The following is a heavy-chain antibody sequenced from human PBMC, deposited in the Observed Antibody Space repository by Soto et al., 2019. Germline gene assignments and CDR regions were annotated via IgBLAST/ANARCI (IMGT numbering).Heavy chain of an antibody. V-gene: IGHV4-34*01. D-gene: IGHD2-2*01. CDR2: INHSGST. Sequence: PSETLSLTCAVYGGSFSGYYWSWIRQPPGKGLEWIGEINHSGSTNYNPSLKSRVTISVDTSKNQFSLKLSSVTAADTAVYYCARGGKYQLLWNAPWGGYPREFDYWGQGTPVTVSS. J-gene: IGHJ4*02. CDR1: GGSFSGYY. CDR3: ARGGKYQLLWNAPWGGYPREFDY.